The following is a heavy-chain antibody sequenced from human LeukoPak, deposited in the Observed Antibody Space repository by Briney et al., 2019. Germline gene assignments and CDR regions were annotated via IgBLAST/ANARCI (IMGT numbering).Heavy chain of an antibody. D-gene: IGHD3-16*01. Sequence: SETLSLTCAVPGGSIYSSNYYWGWIRQPPGKGLEWIGSIYYSGSTYYNPSLKSRVTISVDTSKNQFSLKLSSVTAADTAVYYCARVGRRGGDFDYWGQGTLVTVSS. CDR2: IYYSGST. V-gene: IGHV4-39*07. CDR1: GGSIYSSNYY. J-gene: IGHJ4*02. CDR3: ARVGRRGGDFDY.